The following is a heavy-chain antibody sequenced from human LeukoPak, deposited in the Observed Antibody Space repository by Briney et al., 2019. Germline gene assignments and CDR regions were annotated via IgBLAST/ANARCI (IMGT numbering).Heavy chain of an antibody. CDR3: ARHVSSGGTYAYFDF. V-gene: IGHV4-59*08. Sequence: PSETLSLTCTVSGGFISNYYWSWIRQPPGKGLEWIGYIYSSGSTNYNPSLKSRVTISEDTSKNQFFLKVSSVTAADTAVYYCARHVSSGGTYAYFDFWGQGTLVTVSS. J-gene: IGHJ4*02. CDR2: IYSSGST. D-gene: IGHD1-26*01. CDR1: GGFISNYY.